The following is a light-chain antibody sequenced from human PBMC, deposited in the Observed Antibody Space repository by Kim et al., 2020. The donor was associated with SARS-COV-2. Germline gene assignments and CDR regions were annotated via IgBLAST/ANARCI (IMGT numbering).Light chain of an antibody. J-gene: IGKJ1*01. CDR2: GAS. Sequence: SPGERVTLSGRASQSVTSSYFAWYQQKPGQPPRLLIYGASNRATGVPDRFSGSGSGTDFTLTITRLQPEDLAVYYCQQYGWSPETFGQGTKVDIK. V-gene: IGKV3-20*01. CDR3: QQYGWSPET. CDR1: QSVTSSY.